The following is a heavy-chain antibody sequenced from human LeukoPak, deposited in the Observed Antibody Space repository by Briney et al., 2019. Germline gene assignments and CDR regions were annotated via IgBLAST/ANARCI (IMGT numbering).Heavy chain of an antibody. Sequence: GGSLRLSCAASGFSFDDYVMHWVRQVPGKGLEWVSLISWDGGSTYYADSVKGRFTISRDNSKNSLYLQMNSLRAEDTGLYYCAKGASSWYGVSDYWGQGTLVTVSS. D-gene: IGHD6-13*01. J-gene: IGHJ4*02. CDR2: ISWDGGST. CDR3: AKGASSWYGVSDY. CDR1: GFSFDDYV. V-gene: IGHV3-43D*03.